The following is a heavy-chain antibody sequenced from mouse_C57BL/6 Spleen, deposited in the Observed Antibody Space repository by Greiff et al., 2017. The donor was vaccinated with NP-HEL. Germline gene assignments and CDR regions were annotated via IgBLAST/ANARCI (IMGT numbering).Heavy chain of an antibody. D-gene: IGHD3-3*01. CDR1: GFSLTSYG. CDR3: AKEGGRAMDY. V-gene: IGHV2-5*01. Sequence: VHLVESGPGLVQPSQSLSITCTVSGFSLTSYGVHWVRQSPGKGLEWLGVIWRGGSTDYKAAFMYRLSISKDNSKSEVFFKMNSMQAEDTAIYYCAKEGGRAMDYWGQGTSVTVSS. J-gene: IGHJ4*01. CDR2: IWRGGST.